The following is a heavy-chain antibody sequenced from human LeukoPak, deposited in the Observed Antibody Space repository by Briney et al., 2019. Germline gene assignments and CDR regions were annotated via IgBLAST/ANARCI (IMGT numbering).Heavy chain of an antibody. J-gene: IGHJ4*02. CDR3: ARQDSSSSYFDY. D-gene: IGHD6-6*01. Sequence: GEPLTISCKGSGYSFTSYWIGWVRQMPGKGLEWMGIIYPGDSDTRYSPSFQGQVTISADKSISTAYLQWSSLKASDTAMYYRARQDSSSSYFDYWGQGTLVTVSS. CDR2: IYPGDSDT. CDR1: GYSFTSYW. V-gene: IGHV5-51*01.